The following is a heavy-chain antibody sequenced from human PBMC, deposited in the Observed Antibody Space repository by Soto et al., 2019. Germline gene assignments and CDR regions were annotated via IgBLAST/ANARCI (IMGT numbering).Heavy chain of an antibody. J-gene: IGHJ4*02. CDR1: GFTFSNYA. V-gene: IGHV3-21*01. CDR3: ARGRTNRYYFDY. CDR2: ISSSSSYI. Sequence: SGGSLRLSCAASGFTFSNYAMSWVRQAPGKGLEWVSSISSSSSYIYYADSVKGRFTISRDNAKNSLYLQMNSLRAEDTAVYYCARGRTNRYYFDYWGQGTLVTVSS.